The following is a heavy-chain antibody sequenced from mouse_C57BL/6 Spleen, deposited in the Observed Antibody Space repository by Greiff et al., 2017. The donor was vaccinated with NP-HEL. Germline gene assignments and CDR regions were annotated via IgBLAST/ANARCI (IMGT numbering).Heavy chain of an antibody. CDR2: IWSGGST. V-gene: IGHV2-2*01. D-gene: IGHD2-1*01. CDR3: ARNPSLPDYYAMDY. Sequence: QVQLKESGPGLVQPSQSLSITCTVSGFSLTSYGVHWVRQSPGKGLEWLGVIWSGGSTDYNAAFISRLSISKDNSKSQVFFKMNSLQADDTARYDWARNPSLPDYYAMDYWGQGTSVTVSS. J-gene: IGHJ4*01. CDR1: GFSLTSYG.